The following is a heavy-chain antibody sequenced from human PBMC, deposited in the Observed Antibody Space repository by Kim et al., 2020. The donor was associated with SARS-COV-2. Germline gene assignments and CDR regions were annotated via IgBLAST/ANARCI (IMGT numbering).Heavy chain of an antibody. CDR1: GFTFSDSA. CDR3: TRVPPYSNSWWDAFDI. Sequence: GGSLRLSCAASGFTFSDSAMNWVRQASGKWLEWVGRIRSKANSYATAYAASVKGRFTISRDDSKNTAYLQMNSLKTEDTAIYYCTRVPPYSNSWWDAFDIWGQGTMVTVSS. CDR2: IRSKANSYAT. D-gene: IGHD6-13*01. V-gene: IGHV3-73*01. J-gene: IGHJ3*02.